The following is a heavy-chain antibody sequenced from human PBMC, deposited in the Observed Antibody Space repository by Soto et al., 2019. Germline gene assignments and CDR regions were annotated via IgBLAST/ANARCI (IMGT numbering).Heavy chain of an antibody. J-gene: IGHJ4*02. D-gene: IGHD3-10*01. CDR1: GYLFTDYG. CDR2: INVFNGDP. Sequence: ASVKVSCKASGYLFTDYGIAWVRQAPGQGLEWMGWINVFNGDPRYAPNVQDRVTMTKDTSTNTASMELRSLRSDDTAVYFCGRVRRGQMDYWGQGSLVTVSS. CDR3: GRVRRGQMDY. V-gene: IGHV1-18*01.